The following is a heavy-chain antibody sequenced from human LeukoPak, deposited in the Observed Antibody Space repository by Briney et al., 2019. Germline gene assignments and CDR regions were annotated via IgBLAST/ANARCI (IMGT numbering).Heavy chain of an antibody. CDR2: VKQDGSEK. CDR3: ARDESGTYYYGSGSYFDY. J-gene: IGHJ4*02. D-gene: IGHD3-10*01. CDR1: GFTFSSYW. Sequence: GGSLRLSCAASGFTFSSYWMSWVRRAPGKGLEGVANVKQDGSEKYYVDSVKGRFTISRDNAKNSLYLQMNSLRAEDTAVYYCARDESGTYYYGSGSYFDYWGQGTLVTVSS. V-gene: IGHV3-7*05.